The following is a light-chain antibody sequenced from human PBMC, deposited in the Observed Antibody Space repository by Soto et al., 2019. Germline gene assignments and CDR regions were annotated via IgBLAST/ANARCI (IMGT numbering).Light chain of an antibody. J-gene: IGKJ1*01. Sequence: DIQMTQSPSTLSASVGDRVTITCRASQSLTSWLAWYQQKPGKAPQLLIYDASSLESGVPSRFSGSESGTEFTLTISCLQSEDFATYYCQQYYSFPGTFGQGTKVDIK. CDR1: QSLTSW. V-gene: IGKV1-5*01. CDR3: QQYYSFPGT. CDR2: DAS.